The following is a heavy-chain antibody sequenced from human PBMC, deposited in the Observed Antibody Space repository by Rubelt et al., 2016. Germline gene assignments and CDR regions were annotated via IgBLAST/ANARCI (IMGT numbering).Heavy chain of an antibody. CDR3: ARVIAAREDYNWFDP. Sequence: KVSCKASGYTFTSYAMNWVRQAPGQGLEWMGWINTNTGHPTYATGFTGRFVFSLDTSVSTAYLQISSLKAEDTAVYYCARVIAAREDYNWFDPWGQGTLVTVSS. J-gene: IGHJ5*02. D-gene: IGHD6-6*01. CDR1: GYTFTSYA. CDR2: INTNTGHP. V-gene: IGHV7-4-1*02.